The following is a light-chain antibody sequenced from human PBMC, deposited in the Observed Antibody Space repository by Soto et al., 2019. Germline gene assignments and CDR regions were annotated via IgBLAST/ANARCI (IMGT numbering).Light chain of an antibody. CDR1: ESIRSW. V-gene: IGKV1-5*01. J-gene: IGKJ1*01. Sequence: DIQMTQSPSSLSASVGDTVTITCRASESIRSWLAWYQQKPGKAPKLLIYDASSLESGVPSRFSGSVSGTEFTLTISRLEPEDFAVYYCQQYGSSGTFGQGTKVDIK. CDR2: DAS. CDR3: QQYGSSGT.